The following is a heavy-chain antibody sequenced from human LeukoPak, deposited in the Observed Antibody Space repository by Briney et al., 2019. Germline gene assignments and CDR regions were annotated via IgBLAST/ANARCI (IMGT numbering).Heavy chain of an antibody. CDR1: GYTFTGYY. CDR2: INPSSGGT. J-gene: IGHJ4*02. CDR3: ARGSDNTWSSSWYADY. Sequence: ASVKVSCKASGYTFTGYYMRWVRQAPGQGLEWMGWINPSSGGTNYAQKFQGRVTMTRDTSISTAYMELSRLRSDDTAVYYCARGSDNTWSSSWYADYWGQGTLVTVSS. V-gene: IGHV1-2*02. D-gene: IGHD6-13*01.